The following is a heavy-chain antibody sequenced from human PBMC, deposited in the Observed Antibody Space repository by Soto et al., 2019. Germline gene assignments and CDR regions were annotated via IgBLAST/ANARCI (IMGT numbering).Heavy chain of an antibody. CDR1: GGSISSGGYS. CDR3: ARLRWAQFPYFDY. V-gene: IGHV4-30-2*03. J-gene: IGHJ4*02. D-gene: IGHD2-21*01. CDR2: IYYSGST. Sequence: SQTLSLTCAVSGGSISSGGYSWSWIRQPPGKGLEWIGYIYYSGSTYYNPSLKSRVTISVDTSKNQFSLKLSSVTAADTAVYYCARLRWAQFPYFDYWGQGTLVTVSS.